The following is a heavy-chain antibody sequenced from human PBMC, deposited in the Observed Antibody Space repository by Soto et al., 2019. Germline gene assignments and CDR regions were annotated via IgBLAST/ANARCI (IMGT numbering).Heavy chain of an antibody. V-gene: IGHV1-18*01. CDR3: ARDKYCSGGSCFLTAEYFQH. CDR1: GYTFTSYG. D-gene: IGHD2-15*01. CDR2: ISAYNGNT. Sequence: ASVKVSCKASGYTFTSYGISWVRQAPGQGLEWMGWISAYNGNTNYAQKLQGRVTMTTDTSTSTAYMELRSLRSDDTAVYYCARDKYCSGGSCFLTAEYFQHWGQGTLVT. J-gene: IGHJ1*01.